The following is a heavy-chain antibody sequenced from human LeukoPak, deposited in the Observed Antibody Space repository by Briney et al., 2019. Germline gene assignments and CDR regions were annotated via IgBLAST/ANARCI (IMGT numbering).Heavy chain of an antibody. V-gene: IGHV3-21*04. CDR1: GFTFSTYS. Sequence: PGGSLRLSCAASGFTFSTYSMNWVRQAPGKGLEWVSSISSSSSYIYYADSVKGRFTISRDNSKNTLYLQMNSLRAEDTAVYYCAKFSSSSPADFDYWGQGTLVTVSS. D-gene: IGHD6-6*01. J-gene: IGHJ4*02. CDR3: AKFSSSSPADFDY. CDR2: ISSSSSYI.